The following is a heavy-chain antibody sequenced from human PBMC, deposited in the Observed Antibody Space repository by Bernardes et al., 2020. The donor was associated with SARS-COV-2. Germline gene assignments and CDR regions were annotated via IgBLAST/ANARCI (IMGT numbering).Heavy chain of an antibody. CDR2: ISSSSSYI. Sequence: GGSLRLSCAASGFTFSSYSMNWVRQAPGKGLEWVSSISSSSSYIYYADSVKGRFTISRDNAKNSLYLQMNSLRAEDTAVYYCASTYYYDTLGYYYYYGMDVWGQGTTVTVSS. CDR3: ASTYYYDTLGYYYYYGMDV. J-gene: IGHJ6*02. D-gene: IGHD3-22*01. CDR1: GFTFSSYS. V-gene: IGHV3-21*01.